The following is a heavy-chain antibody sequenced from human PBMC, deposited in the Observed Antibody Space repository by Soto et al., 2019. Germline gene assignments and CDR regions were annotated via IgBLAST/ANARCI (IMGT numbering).Heavy chain of an antibody. CDR2: ISYSGTT. Sequence: QVQLQESGPGLVRPSQTLSLTCSVSGDSISSDYYYWTWIRQHPGKGLEWIGYISYSGTTYYNPSLKSRLIILRETSTNQFSLKLSSVTAADTTVYCSARDTSGFIRADSWGQGILVTVSS. V-gene: IGHV4-31*03. CDR1: GDSISSDYYY. J-gene: IGHJ4*02. D-gene: IGHD1-26*01. CDR3: ARDTSGFIRADS.